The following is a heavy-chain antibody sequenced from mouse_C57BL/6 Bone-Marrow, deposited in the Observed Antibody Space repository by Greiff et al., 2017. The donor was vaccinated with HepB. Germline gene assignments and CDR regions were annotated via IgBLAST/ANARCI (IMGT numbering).Heavy chain of an antibody. V-gene: IGHV3-6*01. Sequence: EVKLQESGPGLVKPSQSLSLTCSVTGYSITSGYYWNWIRQFPGNKLEWMGYISYDGSNNYNPSLKNRISITHDTSKNQFFLKLNSVTTEDTATYYCARGHDYDRRYYAMDYWGQGTSVTVSS. CDR1: GYSITSGYY. D-gene: IGHD2-4*01. J-gene: IGHJ4*01. CDR3: ARGHDYDRRYYAMDY. CDR2: ISYDGSN.